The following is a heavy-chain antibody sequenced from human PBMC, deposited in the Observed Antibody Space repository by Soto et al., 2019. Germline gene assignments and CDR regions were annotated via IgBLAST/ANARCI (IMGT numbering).Heavy chain of an antibody. CDR2: ISYDGSNK. CDR3: AKGADSYFYDSSRYSFDS. J-gene: IGHJ4*02. D-gene: IGHD3-22*01. Sequence: GSLRLSCAASGFTFSSYGMHWVRQAPGKGLEWVAVISYDGSNKYYADSVKGRFTISRDNSKNTLYLQMNSLTAEDTAVYYCAKGADSYFYDSSRYSFDSWGQGTLVTVSS. V-gene: IGHV3-30*18. CDR1: GFTFSSYG.